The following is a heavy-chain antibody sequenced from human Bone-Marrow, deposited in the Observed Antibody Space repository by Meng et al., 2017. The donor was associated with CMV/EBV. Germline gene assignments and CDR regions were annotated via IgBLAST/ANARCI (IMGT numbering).Heavy chain of an antibody. CDR3: ARVGDRYYYYYGMDV. D-gene: IGHD3-16*01. Sequence: GGSLKISCAASGFTFSSYWMHWVRQAPGKGLVWVSRINSDGSSTSYADSVKGRFTISRDNAKNTLYLQMNSLRAEDTAVYYCARVGDRYYYYYGMDVWGQGTTVTVSS. CDR1: GFTFSSYW. J-gene: IGHJ6*02. V-gene: IGHV3-74*01. CDR2: INSDGSST.